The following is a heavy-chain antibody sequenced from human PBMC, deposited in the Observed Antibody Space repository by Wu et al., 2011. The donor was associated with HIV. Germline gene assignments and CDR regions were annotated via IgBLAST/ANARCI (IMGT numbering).Heavy chain of an antibody. D-gene: IGHD3-9*01. CDR1: GGTFSSYA. CDR2: IIPIFGTP. J-gene: IGHJ2*01. V-gene: IGHV1-69*05. Sequence: QVQLAQSGAEVKKPGSSVKVSCKASGGTFSSYAISWVRQTPGQGLEWMGGIIPIFGTPNYAQKFQGRVTITTDESTSTVYMELRSLRSEDTAIFYCARGYYDLLTGYYSHWYFDLWGRGTLVTVSS. CDR3: ARGYYDLLTGYYSHWYFDL.